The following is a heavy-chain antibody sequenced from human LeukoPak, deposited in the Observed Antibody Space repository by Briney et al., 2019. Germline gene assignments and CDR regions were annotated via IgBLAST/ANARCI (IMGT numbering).Heavy chain of an antibody. D-gene: IGHD6-13*01. CDR2: IYYRGRT. CDR1: GGSICSYY. J-gene: IGHJ4*02. CDR3: ARHGGSWTFDY. Sequence: PSETLSLTCTIPGGSICSYYWTWIRQPLEKGLEWVGHIYYRGRTNYNLSIKRRVGMSVDKSMKQLPLKLSSVTAADTAVYFCARHGGSWTFDYWGQGTLVTVSS. V-gene: IGHV4-59*08.